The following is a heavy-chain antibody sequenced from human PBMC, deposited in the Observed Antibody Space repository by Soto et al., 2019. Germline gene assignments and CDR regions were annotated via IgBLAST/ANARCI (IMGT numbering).Heavy chain of an antibody. CDR1: GFIFGNYA. Sequence: EVQLLESGGASVQPGGSLRLSCAASGFIFGNYAMTWVRQAPGKGLEWGSAVTGSGGSTYYADSVKGRFSISRDNSKNTLHLQMHALRAEATAVYYCAKSDYVWGRNSSYYFDYWGQGTLVTVSS. D-gene: IGHD3-16*01. J-gene: IGHJ4*02. CDR3: AKSDYVWGRNSSYYFDY. V-gene: IGHV3-23*01. CDR2: VTGSGGST.